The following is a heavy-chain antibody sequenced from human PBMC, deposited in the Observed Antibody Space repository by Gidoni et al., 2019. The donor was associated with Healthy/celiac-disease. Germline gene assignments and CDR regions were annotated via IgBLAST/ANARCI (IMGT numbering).Heavy chain of an antibody. CDR2: FDPEDGET. D-gene: IGHD2-8*01. CDR1: GYTLTELS. V-gene: IGHV1-24*01. J-gene: IGHJ3*02. Sequence: QVQLVQSGSEEKKPRASVKVSCMVTGYTLTELSLHWVRQAPGKGLEWMGGFDPEDGETIYAQEFQGRVTMTEDTSTDTAYMELSSLRSEDTAVYYCAAPVSVPDAFDIWGQGTMVTVSS. CDR3: AAPVSVPDAFDI.